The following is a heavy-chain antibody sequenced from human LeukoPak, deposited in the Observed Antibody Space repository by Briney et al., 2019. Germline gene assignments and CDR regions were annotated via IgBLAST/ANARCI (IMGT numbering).Heavy chain of an antibody. Sequence: ASVKVSCKASGYTFTGDYMHWVRQAPGQGLEWMGWINPNSGGTNYAQKFQGRVTMTRDTSISTAYMELSRLRSDDTAVYYCARDLSVTTVTNPMTDYWGQGTLVTVSS. CDR3: ARDLSVTTVTNPMTDY. J-gene: IGHJ4*02. CDR2: INPNSGGT. D-gene: IGHD4-17*01. V-gene: IGHV1-2*02. CDR1: GYTFTGDY.